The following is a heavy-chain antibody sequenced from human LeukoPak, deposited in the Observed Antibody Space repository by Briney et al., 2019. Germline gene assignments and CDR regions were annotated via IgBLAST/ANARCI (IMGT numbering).Heavy chain of an antibody. Sequence: PGGSLRLSCAASGFTFSSYSMNCVRQAPGKGLEWVSSISSSSTYIYYADSVKGRFTISRDNAKNSLYLQMNSLRAEDTAVYYCARDPYDFWSGYPPGGFDYWGQGTLVTVSS. D-gene: IGHD3-3*01. V-gene: IGHV3-21*01. J-gene: IGHJ4*02. CDR3: ARDPYDFWSGYPPGGFDY. CDR2: ISSSSTYI. CDR1: GFTFSSYS.